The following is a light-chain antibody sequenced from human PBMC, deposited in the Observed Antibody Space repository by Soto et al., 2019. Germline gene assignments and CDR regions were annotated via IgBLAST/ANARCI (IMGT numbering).Light chain of an antibody. Sequence: EVVLTQSPATLSLSPGEGATLSCSASQSVNTYLAWYQQKPGQAPRLLIYDASNRATGIPARFSGSGYGTDFTLTISSLEPEDFAVYYCQQRSTWLTFGGGTRVEIK. V-gene: IGKV3-11*01. J-gene: IGKJ4*01. CDR2: DAS. CDR3: QQRSTWLT. CDR1: QSVNTY.